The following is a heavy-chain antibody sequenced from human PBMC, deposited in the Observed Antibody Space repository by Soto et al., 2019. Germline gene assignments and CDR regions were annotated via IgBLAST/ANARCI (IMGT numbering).Heavy chain of an antibody. CDR1: EDSFTSYW. V-gene: IGHV5-10-1*01. D-gene: IGHD6-13*01. J-gene: IGHJ6*02. CDR3: ARRVGRGSWYGRSDYYYGMDV. Sequence: GQFLKICCSGAEDSFTSYWISWMRQMPGKGLEWMGRIDPSDSYTNYSPSFQGHVTISADKSISTAYLQWSSLKASDTAMYYCARRVGRGSWYGRSDYYYGMDVWGQGTTVTVSS. CDR2: IDPSDSYT.